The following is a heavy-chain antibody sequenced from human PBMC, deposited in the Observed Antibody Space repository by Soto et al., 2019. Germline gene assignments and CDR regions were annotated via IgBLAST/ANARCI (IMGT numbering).Heavy chain of an antibody. Sequence: ELQLVESGGGLVQPGGSLRLSCVASGFSFSTYWMHWVRQAPGKGLVWVSRINTAGTTTPYADSVTGRFTISRDNAKNTLYLHMNSLGAEAAAVYSGAGGGGDYGDYLDYWGQGALVTVSS. CDR3: AGGGGDYGDYLDY. D-gene: IGHD4-17*01. CDR2: INTAGTTT. V-gene: IGHV3-74*01. CDR1: GFSFSTYW. J-gene: IGHJ4*02.